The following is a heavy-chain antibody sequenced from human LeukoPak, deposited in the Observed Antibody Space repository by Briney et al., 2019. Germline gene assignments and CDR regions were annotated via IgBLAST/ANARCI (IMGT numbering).Heavy chain of an antibody. J-gene: IGHJ4*02. CDR3: ARLRGALDY. Sequence: SETLSPTCTVSGGSISSSSYYWGWIRQPPGKGLEWIGSIYYSGSTYYNPSLKSRVTISVDTSKNQFSLKLSSVTAADTAVYYCARLRGALDYWGQGTLVTVSS. D-gene: IGHD1-26*01. CDR2: IYYSGST. V-gene: IGHV4-39*07. CDR1: GGSISSSSYY.